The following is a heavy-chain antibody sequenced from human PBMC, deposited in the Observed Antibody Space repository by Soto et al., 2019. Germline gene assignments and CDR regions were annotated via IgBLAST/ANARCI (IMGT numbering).Heavy chain of an antibody. CDR3: ARAYFSPEQQLEDFDY. D-gene: IGHD6-13*01. Sequence: SSETLSLTCTVSGGSISSYYWSWIRQPPGKGLEWIGYIYYSGSTNYNPSLKSRVTISVDTSKNQFSLKLSSVTAADTAVYYCARAYFSPEQQLEDFDYWGQGTLVTVSS. J-gene: IGHJ4*02. CDR1: GGSISSYY. V-gene: IGHV4-59*01. CDR2: IYYSGST.